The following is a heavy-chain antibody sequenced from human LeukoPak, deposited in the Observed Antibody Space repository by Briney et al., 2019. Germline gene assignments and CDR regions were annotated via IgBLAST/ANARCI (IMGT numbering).Heavy chain of an antibody. CDR1: GGSFSGYY. J-gene: IGHJ4*02. Sequence: PSETLSLTCAVYGGSFSGYYWSWIRQPPGKGLEWIGEINHSGSTNYSPSLKSRVTISVDTSKNQFSLKLSSVTAADTAVYYCARSRDCYNRDFDYWGQGTLVTVSS. CDR2: INHSGST. V-gene: IGHV4-34*01. CDR3: ARSRDCYNRDFDY. D-gene: IGHD5-24*01.